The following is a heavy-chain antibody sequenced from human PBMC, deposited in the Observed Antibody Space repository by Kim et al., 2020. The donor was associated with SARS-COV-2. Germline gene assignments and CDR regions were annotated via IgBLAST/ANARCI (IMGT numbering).Heavy chain of an antibody. CDR2: IYYSGST. D-gene: IGHD6-6*01. J-gene: IGHJ4*02. V-gene: IGHV4-59*08. CDR1: GGSISSYY. Sequence: SETLSLTCTVSGGSISSYYWSWIRQPPGKGLEWIGYIYYSGSTNYNPSLKSRVTISVDTSKNQFSLKLSSVTAADTAVYYCARRGSSAYSFDYWGQGTLVTVSS. CDR3: ARRGSSAYSFDY.